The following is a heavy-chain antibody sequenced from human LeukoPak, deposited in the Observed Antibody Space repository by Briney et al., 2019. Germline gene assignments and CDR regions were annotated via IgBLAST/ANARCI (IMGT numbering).Heavy chain of an antibody. CDR3: ARDIAAAAGTNWFDP. CDR1: GFTFSNYA. D-gene: IGHD6-13*01. Sequence: GSLRLSCAASGFTFSNYAMSWIRQPPGKGLEWIGYIYYSGSTNYNPSLKSRVTISVDTSKNQFSLKLSSVTAADTAVYYCARDIAAAAGTNWFDPWGQGTLVTVSS. CDR2: IYYSGST. V-gene: IGHV4-59*01. J-gene: IGHJ5*02.